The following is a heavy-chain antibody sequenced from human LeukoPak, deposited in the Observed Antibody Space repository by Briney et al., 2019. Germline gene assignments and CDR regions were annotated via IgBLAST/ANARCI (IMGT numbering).Heavy chain of an antibody. CDR1: GYTFTGYY. D-gene: IGHD2-2*01. CDR2: INPNSGGT. V-gene: IGHV1-2*02. Sequence: ASVKVSCKASGYTFTGYYMHWVRQAPGQGLEWMGWINPNSGGTNYAQKFQGRVTMTRDTSISTAYKELSRLRSDDTAVYYCARDLGYCSSTSCTDYWGQGTLVTVSS. J-gene: IGHJ4*02. CDR3: ARDLGYCSSTSCTDY.